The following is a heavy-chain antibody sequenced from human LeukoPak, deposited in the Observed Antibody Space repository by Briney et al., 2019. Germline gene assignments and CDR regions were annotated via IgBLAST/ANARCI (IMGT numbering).Heavy chain of an antibody. J-gene: IGHJ4*02. Sequence: ASVKVSCRAAGYTFTGYYMHWVRQAPGQGLEWMGWINPNSGGTNYAQKFQGRVTMTRDTSISTAYRELSRLRSDDTAVYYCGRASLNCYDSRTIASWGQGTLVTVSS. V-gene: IGHV1-2*02. CDR2: INPNSGGT. D-gene: IGHD3-22*01. CDR3: GRASLNCYDSRTIAS. CDR1: GYTFTGYY.